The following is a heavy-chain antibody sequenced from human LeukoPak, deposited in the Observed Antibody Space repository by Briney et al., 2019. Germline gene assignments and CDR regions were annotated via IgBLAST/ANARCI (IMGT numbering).Heavy chain of an antibody. Sequence: PGGSLRLSCAASGFTFSSYGMHWVRQAPGKGLEWVAVISYDGSNKYYADSVKGRFTISRDNSKNTLYLQRSGLRVEDTAVYYCAKGLTSGSSYAFDSWGQGTLVTVSS. CDR1: GFTFSSYG. CDR2: ISYDGSNK. D-gene: IGHD1-26*01. V-gene: IGHV3-30*18. J-gene: IGHJ4*02. CDR3: AKGLTSGSSYAFDS.